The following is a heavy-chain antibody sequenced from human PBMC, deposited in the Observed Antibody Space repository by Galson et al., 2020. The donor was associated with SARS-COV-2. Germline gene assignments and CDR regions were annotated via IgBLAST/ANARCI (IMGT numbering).Heavy chain of an antibody. CDR1: GFTFSSFS. CDR3: AGGHRFGELLSPFEF. D-gene: IGHD3-10*01. V-gene: IGHV3-30-3*01. Sequence: GESLKIPFAASGFTFSSFSMHLVRQAPGKGPELVAVISNDGSNRYYADSVKGRFTISRDNSKNTLFLQMNSLRVEDTAVYYCAGGHRFGELLSPFEFWGQGTLVTVSS. J-gene: IGHJ4*02. CDR2: ISNDGSNR.